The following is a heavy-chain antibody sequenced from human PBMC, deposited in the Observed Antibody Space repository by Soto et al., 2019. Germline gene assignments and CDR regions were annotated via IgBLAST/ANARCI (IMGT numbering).Heavy chain of an antibody. CDR1: ACTFTSYG. V-gene: IGHV1-18*01. J-gene: IGHJ4*02. D-gene: IGHD1-26*01. Sequence: VASMKVSFKASACTFTSYGINWVGQAPGQGLEWMGWISAYNGNTNYAQKLQGRVTMTTDTSTSTAYMELRSLRSDDTAVYYCAREGYSGSYFGVVDYWGQGTLVTVSS. CDR2: ISAYNGNT. CDR3: AREGYSGSYFGVVDY.